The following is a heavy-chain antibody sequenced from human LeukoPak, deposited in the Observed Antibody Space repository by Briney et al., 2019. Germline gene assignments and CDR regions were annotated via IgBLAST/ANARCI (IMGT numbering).Heavy chain of an antibody. CDR1: GGSISSYY. D-gene: IGHD6-13*01. Sequence: ETLSLTCTVSGGSISSYYWSWVRQAPGKGLEWVSSISSSSSYIYYADSVKGRFTISRDNAKNSLYLQMNSLRAEDTAVYYCASARGSSWHYWGQGTLVTVSS. J-gene: IGHJ4*02. CDR3: ASARGSSWHY. CDR2: ISSSSSYI. V-gene: IGHV3-21*01.